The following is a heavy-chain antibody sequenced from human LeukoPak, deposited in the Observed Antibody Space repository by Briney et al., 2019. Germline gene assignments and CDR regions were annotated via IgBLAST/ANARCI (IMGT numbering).Heavy chain of an antibody. D-gene: IGHD5-18*01. CDR1: GFTFSSYA. J-gene: IGHJ4*02. CDR2: ISGSGGST. Sequence: GGSLRLSCAASGFTFSSYARRWGRQAPGRGVEWVSAISGSGGSTYCADSVKGRFTISRDNSNNTLYLQMNGLRAEDTAVYYCAKGSGRGYSYGFDYWGQGTLVTVSS. CDR3: AKGSGRGYSYGFDY. V-gene: IGHV3-23*01.